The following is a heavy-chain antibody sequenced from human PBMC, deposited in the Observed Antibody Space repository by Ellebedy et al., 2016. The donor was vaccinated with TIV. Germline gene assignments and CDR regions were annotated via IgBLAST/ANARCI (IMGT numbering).Heavy chain of an antibody. CDR1: GFTFSSHW. D-gene: IGHD2-15*01. V-gene: IGHV3-74*03. Sequence: GGSLRLSCAASGFTFSSHWMHWVRQVPGKGLLWVSRISPDGSDTKYADSVKGRFTVSRDNAKNTLYLQMNSLRAEDTAVYYCGTPGGYVSGFGQWGQGTLVIVSS. J-gene: IGHJ4*02. CDR3: GTPGGYVSGFGQ. CDR2: ISPDGSDT.